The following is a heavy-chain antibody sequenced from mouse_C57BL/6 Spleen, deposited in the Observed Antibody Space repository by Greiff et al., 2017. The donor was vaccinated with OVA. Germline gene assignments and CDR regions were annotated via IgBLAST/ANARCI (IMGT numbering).Heavy chain of an antibody. CDR3: ARDGAYDYDEAYYFDY. Sequence: EVQVVESGGGLVKPGGSLKLSCAASGFTFSSYAMSWVRQTPEKRLEWVATISDGGSYTYYPDNVKGRFTISRDNAKNNLYLQMSHLKSEDTAMYYCARDGAYDYDEAYYFDYWGQGTTLTVSS. CDR2: ISDGGSYT. J-gene: IGHJ2*01. V-gene: IGHV5-4*01. D-gene: IGHD2-4*01. CDR1: GFTFSSYA.